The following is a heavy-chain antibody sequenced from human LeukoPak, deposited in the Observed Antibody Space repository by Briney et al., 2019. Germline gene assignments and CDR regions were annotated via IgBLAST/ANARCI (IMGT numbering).Heavy chain of an antibody. CDR3: ATYAGTSSKYFQN. CDR1: GYSFPNNW. J-gene: IGHJ1*01. V-gene: IGHV5-51*01. CDR2: SYPGDSDT. D-gene: IGHD3-10*01. Sequence: GESLEISCNCSGYSFPNNWIGWLRQMPGKGLEWMGISYPGDSDTRYSPSFQGEVTISANKSISTAYLHWSSLKASDTAIYYCATYAGTSSKYFQNWGQGTLVTVSS.